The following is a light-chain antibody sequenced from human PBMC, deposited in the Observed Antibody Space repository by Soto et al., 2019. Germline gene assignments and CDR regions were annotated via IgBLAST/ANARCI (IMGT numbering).Light chain of an antibody. CDR1: QSVSSSY. CDR3: QQYCSSPIT. CDR2: GAS. J-gene: IGKJ5*01. Sequence: IVCTKYPGNLSVSPGERATLSCRASQSVSSSYLAWYQQKPGQAPRLLIYGASSRATGIPDRFSGSGSGTDFTLTISRLEPEDFAVYYCQQYCSSPITFGQGTRLEI. V-gene: IGKV3-20*01.